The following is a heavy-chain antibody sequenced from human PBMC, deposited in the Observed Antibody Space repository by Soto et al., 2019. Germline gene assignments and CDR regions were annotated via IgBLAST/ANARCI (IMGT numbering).Heavy chain of an antibody. CDR2: IYTGGGT. CDR3: AALASRQ. Sequence: MSWVRQAPRKGLEWVSVIYTGGGTHYADSVKGRFTIARDNSKNTVNLQMNSLRPKHTPSYDRAALASRQWGQGNLLPGSS. J-gene: IGHJ1*01. V-gene: IGHV3-66*01.